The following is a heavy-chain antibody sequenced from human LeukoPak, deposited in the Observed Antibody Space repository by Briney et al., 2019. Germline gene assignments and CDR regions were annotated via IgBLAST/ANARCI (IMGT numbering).Heavy chain of an antibody. CDR2: ISGTSSYI. D-gene: IGHD3-3*01. J-gene: IGHJ4*02. CDR3: ARGPDFWSGYYTVYFDY. V-gene: IGHV3-21*01. CDR1: GFTFSSYS. Sequence: GGSLRLSCAASGFTFSSYSMNWVRRAPGKGLEWVSSISGTSSYIFYADSVKGRFTISRDNAKNSLYLQMNSLRAEDTAAYYCARGPDFWSGYYTVYFDYWGQGTLVTVSS.